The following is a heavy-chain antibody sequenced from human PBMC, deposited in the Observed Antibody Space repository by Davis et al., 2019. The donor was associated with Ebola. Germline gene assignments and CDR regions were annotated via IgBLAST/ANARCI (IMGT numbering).Heavy chain of an antibody. CDR1: GGSFSSYY. J-gene: IGHJ4*02. D-gene: IGHD2-15*01. CDR3: ARLLMVAGKFDY. V-gene: IGHV4-59*08. Sequence: SETLSLTCAVYGGSFSSYYWSWIRQPPGKGLEWIGYIYYSGSTNYNPSLKSRVTISVDTSKNQFSLKLSSVTAADTAVYYCARLLMVAGKFDYWGQGTLVTVSS. CDR2: IYYSGST.